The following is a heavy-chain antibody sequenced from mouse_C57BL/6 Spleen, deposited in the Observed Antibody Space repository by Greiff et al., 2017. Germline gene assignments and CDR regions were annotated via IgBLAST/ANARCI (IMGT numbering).Heavy chain of an antibody. J-gene: IGHJ1*03. D-gene: IGHD1-1*01. Sequence: VNLVESGPELVKPGASVKISCKASGYAFSSSWMNWVKQRPGKGLEWIGRIYPGDGDTNYNGKFKGKATLTADKSSSTAYMQLSSLTSEDSAVYFCARSYYYGSSFDVWGTGTTVTVSS. V-gene: IGHV1-82*01. CDR3: ARSYYYGSSFDV. CDR1: GYAFSSSW. CDR2: IYPGDGDT.